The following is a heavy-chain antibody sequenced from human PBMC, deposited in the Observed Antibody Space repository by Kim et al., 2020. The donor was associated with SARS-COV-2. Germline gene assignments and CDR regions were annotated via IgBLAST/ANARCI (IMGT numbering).Heavy chain of an antibody. CDR3: ARARVVEMATPHYFDY. J-gene: IGHJ4*02. D-gene: IGHD5-12*01. V-gene: IGHV4-59*01. Sequence: KSRVTISGDTSKTQCSLKLSSVTAADTAVYYCARARVVEMATPHYFDYWGQGTLVTVSS.